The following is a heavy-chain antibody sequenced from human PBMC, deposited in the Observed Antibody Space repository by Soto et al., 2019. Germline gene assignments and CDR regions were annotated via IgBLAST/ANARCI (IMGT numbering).Heavy chain of an antibody. CDR3: ATPDTDIVRKGVDV. CDR2: IDPSDSYT. V-gene: IGHV5-10-1*01. CDR1: GYTFTSYY. J-gene: IGHJ6*02. Sequence: GESLKISCEGSGYTFTSYYITWARQLPGKGLEWMGRIDPSDSYTTYNPSFQGHVTISADKSIRTAYLQWSSLEASDSAMYYCATPDTDIVRKGVDVWGQGTPVTVSS. D-gene: IGHD5-12*01.